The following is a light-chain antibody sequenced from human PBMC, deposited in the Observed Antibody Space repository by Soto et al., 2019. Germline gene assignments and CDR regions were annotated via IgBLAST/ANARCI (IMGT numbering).Light chain of an antibody. CDR1: QSVSID. CDR2: DAY. CDR3: QQRHMWPIK. J-gene: IGKJ5*01. Sequence: EIVMTQSPATLSVSPWERATLSCRASQSVSIDLAWYQQKPGQAPRLLIYDAYNRATGIPPRFSGSGSGTDFTLTISSLEPEDSAVYYCQQRHMWPIKFGQGTRLEIK. V-gene: IGKV3-11*01.